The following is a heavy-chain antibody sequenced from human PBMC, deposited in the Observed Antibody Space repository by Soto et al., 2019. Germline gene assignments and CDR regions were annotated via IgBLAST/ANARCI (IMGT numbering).Heavy chain of an antibody. CDR1: GGSISSGGYS. Sequence: SETLSLTCAVSGGSISSGGYSWSWIRQPPGKGLEWIGYIYHSGSTYYDPSLKSRVTISVDRSKNQFSLKLSSVTAADTAVYYCARDERDYDSSGYYYWFDPWGQGTLVTVSS. CDR2: IYHSGST. J-gene: IGHJ5*02. D-gene: IGHD3-22*01. CDR3: ARDERDYDSSGYYYWFDP. V-gene: IGHV4-30-2*01.